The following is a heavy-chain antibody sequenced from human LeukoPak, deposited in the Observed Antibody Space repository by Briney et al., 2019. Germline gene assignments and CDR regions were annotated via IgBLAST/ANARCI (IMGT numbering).Heavy chain of an antibody. CDR1: GFTFSSYW. CDR3: ARDQEWPSYYFDY. D-gene: IGHD3-3*01. V-gene: IGHV3-7*01. Sequence: GGSLRLSCAASGFTFSSYWMSWVRQAPGKGLEWVANIKQDGSEKYYVDSVKGRFTISRDNAKNSLYLQMNSLRAEDTAVYYCARDQEWPSYYFDYWGQGTLVTVSS. J-gene: IGHJ4*02. CDR2: IKQDGSEK.